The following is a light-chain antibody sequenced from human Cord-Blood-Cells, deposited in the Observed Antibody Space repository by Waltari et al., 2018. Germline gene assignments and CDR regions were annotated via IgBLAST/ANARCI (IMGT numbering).Light chain of an antibody. CDR2: DAS. V-gene: IGKV1-5*01. J-gene: IGKJ1*01. CDR1: QSISSW. Sequence: DIQMTQSPSTLSASVGDRVTITCRASQSISSWLAWYQQKPGKAPKLLIHDASSLESGVPSRVSGSGSGTEFTLTISSLQPDDFATYYCQQYNSYSTFGQGTKVEIK. CDR3: QQYNSYST.